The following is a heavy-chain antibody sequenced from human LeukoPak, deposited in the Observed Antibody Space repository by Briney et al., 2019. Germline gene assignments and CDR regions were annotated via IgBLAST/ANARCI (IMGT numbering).Heavy chain of an antibody. V-gene: IGHV4-34*01. D-gene: IGHD3-10*01. CDR3: ARGNGELLFSIDY. J-gene: IGHJ4*02. CDR1: GGSFSGYY. CDR2: INHGGST. Sequence: PSETLSLTCAVYGGSFSGYYWSWIRQPPGKGLEWIGEINHGGSTNYNPSLKSRVTISVDTSKNQFSLKLSSVTAADTAVYYCARGNGELLFSIDYWGQGTLVTVSS.